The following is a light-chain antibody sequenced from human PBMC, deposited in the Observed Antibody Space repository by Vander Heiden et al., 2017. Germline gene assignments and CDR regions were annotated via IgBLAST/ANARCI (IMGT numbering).Light chain of an antibody. J-gene: IGLJ1*01. V-gene: IGLV1-40*01. Sequence: QSVLTQPPSVSRAPGQRVTISCTGTSSNIGAGYDVYWYQQLPGTAPKLLIYGNNNRPSGVPDRFSGSKSGTSASLAITGLQAEDEADYYCQSYDSGPYVFGTGTRVTVL. CDR2: GNN. CDR1: SSNIGAGYD. CDR3: QSYDSGPYV.